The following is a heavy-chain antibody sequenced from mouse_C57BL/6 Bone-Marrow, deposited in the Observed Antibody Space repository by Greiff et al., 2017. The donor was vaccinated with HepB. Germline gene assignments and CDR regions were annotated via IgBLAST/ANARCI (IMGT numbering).Heavy chain of an antibody. Sequence: EVKLVESGGGLVKPGGSLKLSCAASGFTFSSYAMSWVRQTPEKRLEWVATISDGGSYTYYPDNVKGRFTISRDNAKNNLYLQMSHLKSEDTAMYYCAREKYAVDYWGQGTSVTVSS. CDR3: AREKYAVDY. CDR1: GFTFSSYA. V-gene: IGHV5-4*01. J-gene: IGHJ4*01. CDR2: ISDGGSYT.